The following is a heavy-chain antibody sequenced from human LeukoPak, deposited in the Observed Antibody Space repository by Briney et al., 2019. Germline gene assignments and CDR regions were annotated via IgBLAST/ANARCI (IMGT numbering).Heavy chain of an antibody. J-gene: IGHJ4*02. Sequence: PSETLSLTCAVYGGSFSGYYWSWIRQPPGKGLEWIGEINHSGSTNYNPSLKSRVTISVDTSKNQFSLKLSSVTAADTAVYYCARGVTFSKPHFDYWAREPWSPSPQ. CDR2: INHSGST. CDR1: GGSFSGYY. V-gene: IGHV4-34*01. D-gene: IGHD3-16*02. CDR3: ARGVTFSKPHFDY.